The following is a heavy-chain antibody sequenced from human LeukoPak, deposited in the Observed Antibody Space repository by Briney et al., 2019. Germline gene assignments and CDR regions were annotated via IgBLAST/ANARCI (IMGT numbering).Heavy chain of an antibody. V-gene: IGHV1-69*06. Sequence: SVKVSCKASGGTFSSYAISWVRQAPGQGLEWMGGIIPIFGTANYAQKFQGRVTITADKSTSTAYMELSSLRSEDTAVYYCARPTYQASRAGYCSSTSCYPNWFDPWGQGTLVTVSS. J-gene: IGHJ5*02. CDR3: ARPTYQASRAGYCSSTSCYPNWFDP. CDR2: IIPIFGTA. CDR1: GGTFSSYA. D-gene: IGHD2-2*01.